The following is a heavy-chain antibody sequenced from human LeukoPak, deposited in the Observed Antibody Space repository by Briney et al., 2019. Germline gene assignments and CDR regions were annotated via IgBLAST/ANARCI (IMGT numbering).Heavy chain of an antibody. J-gene: IGHJ4*02. V-gene: IGHV3-30*18. CDR3: AKDLGYSSSWYFDY. CDR1: GFTFSSYG. CDR2: ISYDGSNK. Sequence: GGPLRLSCAASGFTFSSYGMHWVRQAPGKGLEWVAVISYDGSNKYYADSVKGRFTISRDNSKNTLYLQMNSLRAEDTAVYYCAKDLGYSSSWYFDYWGQGTLVTVSS. D-gene: IGHD6-13*01.